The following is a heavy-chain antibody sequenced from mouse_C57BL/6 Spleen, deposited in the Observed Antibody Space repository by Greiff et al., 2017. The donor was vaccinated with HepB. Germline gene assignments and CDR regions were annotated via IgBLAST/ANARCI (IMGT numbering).Heavy chain of an antibody. Sequence: QVQLQQSGAELVRPGASVTLSCKASGYTFTDYEMHWVKQTPVHGLEWIGAIDPETGGTAYNQKFKGTAILTADKSSSTAYMELRSLTSEDSAVDYCTRRTGPFAYWGQGTLVTVSA. D-gene: IGHD4-1*01. CDR1: GYTFTDYE. CDR3: TRRTGPFAY. V-gene: IGHV1-15*01. J-gene: IGHJ3*01. CDR2: IDPETGGT.